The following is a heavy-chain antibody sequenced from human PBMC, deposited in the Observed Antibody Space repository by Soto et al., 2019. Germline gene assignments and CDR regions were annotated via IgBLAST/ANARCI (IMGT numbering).Heavy chain of an antibody. V-gene: IGHV4-59*01. CDR3: ARVVQLWRNYGMDV. CDR2: IYYSGST. CDR1: GGSISSYY. Sequence: PSETLSLTCTVSGGSISSYYWSWIRQPPGKGLEWIGYIYYSGSTNYHPSLKSRVTISVDTSKNQFSLKLSSVTAADTAVYYCARVVQLWRNYGMDVWGQGTTVTVSS. D-gene: IGHD5-18*01. J-gene: IGHJ6*02.